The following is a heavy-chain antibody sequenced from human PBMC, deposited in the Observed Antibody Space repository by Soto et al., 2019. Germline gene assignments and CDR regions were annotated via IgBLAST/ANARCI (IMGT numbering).Heavy chain of an antibody. CDR3: ARYFRGSGRYFFDY. Sequence: LRLSCVASGFTFITSFMGWVRQAPGKGLEWVANINQDGGGTYYVDSVEGRFTISRDNAKDSLYLQMSSLRGEDTAVYYCARYFRGSGRYFFDYWGQGALVTVSS. CDR2: INQDGGGT. V-gene: IGHV3-7*03. CDR1: GFTFITSF. D-gene: IGHD6-19*01. J-gene: IGHJ4*02.